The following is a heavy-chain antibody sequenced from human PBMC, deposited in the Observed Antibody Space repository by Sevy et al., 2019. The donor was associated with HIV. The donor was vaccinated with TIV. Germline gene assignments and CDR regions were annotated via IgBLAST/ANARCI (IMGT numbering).Heavy chain of an antibody. CDR3: ARASSLGTFDY. CDR2: IYHSGST. J-gene: IGHJ4*02. Sequence: SDTLSLTCAVSGGSISSGGYSWSWIRQPPGKGLEWIGYIYHSGSTYYNPSLKSRVTISVDRSKNQFSLKLSSVTAADTAVYYCARASSLGTFDYWGQGTLVTVSS. V-gene: IGHV4-30-2*01. D-gene: IGHD1-7*01. CDR1: GGSISSGGYS.